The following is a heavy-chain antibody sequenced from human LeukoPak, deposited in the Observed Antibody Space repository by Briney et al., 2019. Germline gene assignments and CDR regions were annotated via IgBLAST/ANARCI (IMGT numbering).Heavy chain of an antibody. CDR2: ITYSGST. D-gene: IGHD5-18*01. V-gene: IGHV4-59*04. J-gene: IGHJ4*02. CDR1: GGSISSYY. Sequence: SETLSLTCTVSGGSISSYYWSWIRQPPGKGLEWIGTITYSGSTYFSPSVKSRVTMSMDTSKNQFSLKLSSVTAADTAVYYCAREGVDTADYWGQGTLVTVSS. CDR3: AREGVDTADY.